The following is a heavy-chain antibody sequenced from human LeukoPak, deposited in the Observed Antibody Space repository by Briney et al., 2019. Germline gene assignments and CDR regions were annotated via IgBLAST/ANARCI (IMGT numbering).Heavy chain of an antibody. J-gene: IGHJ4*02. V-gene: IGHV3-30*18. D-gene: IGHD6-19*01. CDR2: ISYDGSNK. CDR3: AKESSSGWYYFDY. CDR1: GLTFSIYG. Sequence: GRSLGLSCAASGLTFSIYGMHWVRQAPGKGLEWVAVISYDGSNKYYADSVKGRFTISRDNSKNTLYLQMNSLRAEDTAVYYCAKESSSGWYYFDYWGQGTLVTVSS.